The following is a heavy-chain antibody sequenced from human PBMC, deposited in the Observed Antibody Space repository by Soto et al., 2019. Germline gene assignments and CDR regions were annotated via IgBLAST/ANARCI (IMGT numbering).Heavy chain of an antibody. V-gene: IGHV4-4*02. CDR3: ARDQSIAVAGPRAFDI. CDR2: IYHRGST. D-gene: IGHD6-19*01. CDR1: SGSISSSNW. Sequence: QVQLQESGPGLVKPSGTLSLTCAVSSGSISSSNWWSWVRQPPGKGLEWIGEIYHRGSTNYNPSRTSQVTLAVDKSKNQFSLKLSSVTAADTAVYYCARDQSIAVAGPRAFDIWGQGTMVTVSS. J-gene: IGHJ3*02.